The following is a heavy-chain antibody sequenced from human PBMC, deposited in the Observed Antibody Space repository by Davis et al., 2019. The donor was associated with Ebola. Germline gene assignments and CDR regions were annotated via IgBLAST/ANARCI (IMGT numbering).Heavy chain of an antibody. J-gene: IGHJ4*02. CDR2: INHSGST. D-gene: IGHD3-9*01. CDR3: ARIMSIPRYFDLYYFEY. CDR1: GGSFSGYY. V-gene: IGHV4-34*01. Sequence: GSLRLSCAVYGGSFSGYYWSWIRQPPGKGLEWIGEINHSGSTNYNPSLKSRVTISVDTSKNQFSLKLSSVTAADTAVYYCARIMSIPRYFDLYYFEYWGQGTLVTVSS.